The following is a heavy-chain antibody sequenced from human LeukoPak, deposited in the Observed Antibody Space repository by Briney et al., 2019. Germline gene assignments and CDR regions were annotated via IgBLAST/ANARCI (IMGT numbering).Heavy chain of an antibody. CDR1: GFTFSSYD. J-gene: IGHJ6*02. CDR3: ARGARGMDV. V-gene: IGHV3-13*04. Sequence: GGSLRLSCAALGFTFSSYDMHWVRQATGKGLEWVSTIGAAGDTYYPGSVKGRFTISRENAKNSLYLQMNSLRAGDTAVYYCARGARGMDVWGQGTTVSVSS. CDR2: IGAAGDT.